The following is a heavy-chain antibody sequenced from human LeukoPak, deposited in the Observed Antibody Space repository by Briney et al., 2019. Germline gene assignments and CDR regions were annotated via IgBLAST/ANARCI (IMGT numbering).Heavy chain of an antibody. CDR2: ISSSGSTI. CDR1: GFTFSDYY. Sequence: PGGSLRLSCAASGFTFSDYYMSWIRQAPGKGLEWVSYISSSGSTIYYADSVKGRFTISRDNAKSSLYLQMNSLRAEDTAVYYCARDPHLWFEAAAGPFDYWGQGTLVTVSS. V-gene: IGHV3-11*01. J-gene: IGHJ4*02. D-gene: IGHD6-13*01. CDR3: ARDPHLWFEAAAGPFDY.